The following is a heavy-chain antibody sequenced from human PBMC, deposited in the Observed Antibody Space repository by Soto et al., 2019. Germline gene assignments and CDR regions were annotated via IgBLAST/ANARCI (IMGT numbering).Heavy chain of an antibody. CDR2: ITPSSGST. D-gene: IGHD1-7*01. Sequence: QVQLVQSGAEVRKPGASVKVSCKASGYTFNNYFMHWVRQAPAQGLEWMGVITPSSGSTTYAKRFQGSLTMPRDTSTSTVYRELRSLRSESTAVYFCARALVPIWNYVGLAPGAQHWFDPWGQGTLVTVSS. V-gene: IGHV1-46*02. J-gene: IGHJ5*02. CDR3: ARALVPIWNYVGLAPGAQHWFDP. CDR1: GYTFNNYF.